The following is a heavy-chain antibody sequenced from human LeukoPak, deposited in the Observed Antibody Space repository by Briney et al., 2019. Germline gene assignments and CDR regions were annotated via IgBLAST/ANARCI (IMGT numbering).Heavy chain of an antibody. V-gene: IGHV1-69*01. CDR2: IIPIFGTA. CDR1: GGTFSSYA. Sequence: ASVKVSCKASGGTFSSYAISWVRQAPGQGLEWMGGIIPIFGTANYAQKFQGRVTTTADESTSTAYMELSSLRSEDTAVYYCARVGDYYDIDYWGQGTLVTVSS. J-gene: IGHJ4*02. D-gene: IGHD3-22*01. CDR3: ARVGDYYDIDY.